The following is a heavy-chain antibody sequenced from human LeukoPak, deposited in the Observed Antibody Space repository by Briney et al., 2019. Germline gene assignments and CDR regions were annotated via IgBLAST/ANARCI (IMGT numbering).Heavy chain of an antibody. Sequence: SETLSLTCTVSGYSISSGYYWGWIRPPPGKGLEWIGRIYHSGSTYYNPSLKSRVTISVDTSKNQFSLKLSSVTAADTAVYYCASTDRITIFGVVSDWGQGTLVTVSS. V-gene: IGHV4-38-2*02. CDR1: GYSISSGYY. D-gene: IGHD3-3*01. CDR3: ASTDRITIFGVVSD. J-gene: IGHJ4*02. CDR2: IYHSGST.